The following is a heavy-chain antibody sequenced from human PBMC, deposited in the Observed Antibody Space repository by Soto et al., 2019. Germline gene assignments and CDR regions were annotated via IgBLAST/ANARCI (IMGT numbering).Heavy chain of an antibody. CDR2: IWYDGSNK. J-gene: IGHJ4*02. D-gene: IGHD2-2*01. Sequence: GGSLRLSCAASGITFSGYGMHWVRQAPGKGLEWVALIWYDGSNKYYADSVKGRFTISRDNSKNTLYLEMNSLRAEDTAKYYCARVVWDCYSASCYAGIDQWGQGTLVTVSS. CDR3: ARVVWDCYSASCYAGIDQ. V-gene: IGHV3-33*01. CDR1: GITFSGYG.